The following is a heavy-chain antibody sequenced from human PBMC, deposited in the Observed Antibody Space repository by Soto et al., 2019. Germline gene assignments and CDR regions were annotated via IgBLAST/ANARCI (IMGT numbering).Heavy chain of an antibody. Sequence: GASVKVSCKASGGTFSSYAISWVRQAPGQGLEWMGGIIPIFGTANYAQKFQGRVTITADESTSTAYMELSSLRSEDTAVYYCAREGEGIAVAGLRLGGFDYWGQGTLVTVSS. CDR3: AREGEGIAVAGLRLGGFDY. D-gene: IGHD6-19*01. CDR2: IIPIFGTA. J-gene: IGHJ4*02. CDR1: GGTFSSYA. V-gene: IGHV1-69*13.